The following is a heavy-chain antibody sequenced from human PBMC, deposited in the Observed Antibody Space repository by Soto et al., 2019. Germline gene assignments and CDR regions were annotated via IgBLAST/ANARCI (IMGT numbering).Heavy chain of an antibody. CDR1: GFTFDDYA. V-gene: IGHV3-9*01. D-gene: IGHD4-17*01. CDR3: AKGGTTVTKKYYFDY. CDR2: ISWNSGSI. J-gene: IGHJ4*02. Sequence: EVQLVESGGGLVQPGRSLRLSCAASGFTFDDYAMNWVRQAPGKGLEWVSGISWNSGSIGYAASVKGRFTISRDNAKNSLYLQMNSLRAEDTAVYYCAKGGTTVTKKYYFDYWGQGTLVTVSS.